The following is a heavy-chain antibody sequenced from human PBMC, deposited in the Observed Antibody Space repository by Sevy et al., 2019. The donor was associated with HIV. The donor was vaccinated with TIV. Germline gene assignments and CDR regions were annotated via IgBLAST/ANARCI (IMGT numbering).Heavy chain of an antibody. J-gene: IGHJ4*02. Sequence: GSLILSCAASGFTFSSYAMSWVRQAPGKGLEWVSAISGSGGSTYYADSVKGRFTISRDNSKNTLYLQMNSLRAEDTAVYYCAKDRSGSYYANFDYWGQGTLVTVSS. CDR3: AKDRSGSYYANFDY. V-gene: IGHV3-23*01. D-gene: IGHD1-26*01. CDR1: GFTFSSYA. CDR2: ISGSGGST.